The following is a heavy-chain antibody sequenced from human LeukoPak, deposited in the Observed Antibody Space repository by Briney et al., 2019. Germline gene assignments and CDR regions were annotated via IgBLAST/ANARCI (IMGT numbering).Heavy chain of an antibody. J-gene: IGHJ3*02. Sequence: ASVKVSCKASGYTFTGYYMHWVRQAPGQGLEWMGWINPNSGGTNYAQKFQGRVTMTRDTSISTAYMELSRLRSDDTAVYYCARDLQWLVRGDAFDTWGQGTMVTVSS. D-gene: IGHD6-19*01. CDR3: ARDLQWLVRGDAFDT. V-gene: IGHV1-2*02. CDR2: INPNSGGT. CDR1: GYTFTGYY.